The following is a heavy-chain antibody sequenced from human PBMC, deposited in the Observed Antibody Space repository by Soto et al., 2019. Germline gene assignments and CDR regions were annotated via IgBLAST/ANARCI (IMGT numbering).Heavy chain of an antibody. J-gene: IGHJ6*02. Sequence: GGSLRLSRAASGFTFSSYCIHWVRQAPGKGLKGVAVFWYDGSNKYYADSVKGRFTISRDNSKNTLYLQMNSLRAEDTAVYYCARDGGARTGTTDYYYYYGMDVWGQGTTVTVSS. CDR2: FWYDGSNK. D-gene: IGHD1-7*01. CDR3: ARDGGARTGTTDYYYYYGMDV. V-gene: IGHV3-33*01. CDR1: GFTFSSYC.